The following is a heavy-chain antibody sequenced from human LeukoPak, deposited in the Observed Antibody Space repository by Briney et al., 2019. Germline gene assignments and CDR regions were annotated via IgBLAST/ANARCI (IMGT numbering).Heavy chain of an antibody. Sequence: PSETLSLTCAVYGESLNSYYWSWIRQPPGKGLEWIGEINHSGSTNYNPSLKSRVTISVDTSKNQFSLKLSSVAAADTAVYYCARGRNIVGASSRFRVREGNYFDYWGQGTLVTVSS. CDR2: INHSGST. CDR3: ARGRNIVGASSRFRVREGNYFDY. D-gene: IGHD1-26*01. V-gene: IGHV4-34*01. J-gene: IGHJ4*02. CDR1: GESLNSYY.